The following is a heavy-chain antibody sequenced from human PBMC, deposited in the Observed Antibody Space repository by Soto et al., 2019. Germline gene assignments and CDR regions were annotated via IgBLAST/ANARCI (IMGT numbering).Heavy chain of an antibody. V-gene: IGHV4-4*07. CDR3: ARARIAVAGRKDDAFEI. D-gene: IGHD6-19*01. CDR2: IYTSGST. Sequence: QVQLQESGPGLVKPSETLSLTCTVSGGSISSYYWSWIRQPAGKGLAWIGRIYTSGSTNYNPSLKSRVTMSVDTSTNQFSLKLSSVTAADTAVYYCARARIAVAGRKDDAFEIWGQGTMVTVSS. J-gene: IGHJ3*02. CDR1: GGSISSYY.